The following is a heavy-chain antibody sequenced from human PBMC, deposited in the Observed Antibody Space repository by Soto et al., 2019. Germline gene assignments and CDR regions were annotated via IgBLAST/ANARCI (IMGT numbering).Heavy chain of an antibody. D-gene: IGHD5-18*01. CDR2: IIPIFGTA. V-gene: IGHV1-69*13. Sequence: SVKVSCKAAGGTFSSYAISWVRQAPGQGLEWMGGIIPIFGTANYAQKFQGRVTITADESTSTAYMELSSLRSEDTAVYYCARGGDTAMPMDVWGQGTTVTVSS. J-gene: IGHJ6*02. CDR1: GGTFSSYA. CDR3: ARGGDTAMPMDV.